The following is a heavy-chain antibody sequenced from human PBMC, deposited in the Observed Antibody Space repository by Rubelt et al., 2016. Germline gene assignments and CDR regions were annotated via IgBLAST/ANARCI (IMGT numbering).Heavy chain of an antibody. D-gene: IGHD6-19*01. Sequence: QLVESGGGVVQPGKSLRLSCAASGFTFSSYAMHWVRQAPGKGLEWVAVISYDGSKKNYADSVKGRFTISRDNSKNTLYLQMNSLRAEDTAIYYCAKALGRQWLGSPVDYWGQGTLVTVSS. V-gene: IGHV3-30-3*01. J-gene: IGHJ4*02. CDR3: AKALGRQWLGSPVDY. CDR1: GFTFSSYA. CDR2: ISYDGSKK.